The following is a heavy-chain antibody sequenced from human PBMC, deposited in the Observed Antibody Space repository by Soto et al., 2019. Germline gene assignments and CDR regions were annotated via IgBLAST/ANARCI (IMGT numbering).Heavy chain of an antibody. V-gene: IGHV4-4*02. CDR3: AIVPGVVVSADDAFDI. J-gene: IGHJ3*02. CDR1: GGSVSSNNW. Sequence: QVQLQESGPGLVKPSGTLSLTCAVSGGSVSSNNWWSWVRQSPGKGLEWMGESYHSGSAHYNPSLKSRATISLDKSKNLFSLRLTSVTAADTAVYYCAIVPGVVVSADDAFDIWGPGTRVIVSS. D-gene: IGHD2-21*02. CDR2: SYHSGSA.